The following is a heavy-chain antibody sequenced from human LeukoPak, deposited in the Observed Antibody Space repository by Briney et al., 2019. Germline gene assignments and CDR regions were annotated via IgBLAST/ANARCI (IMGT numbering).Heavy chain of an antibody. V-gene: IGHV3-21*01. CDR2: ISSSSSYI. CDR1: GFTFSSYS. CDR3: ARDSDSSSWFRDYYYYGMDV. Sequence: PGGALRLSCAASGFTFSSYSMNWVRQAPGKGLEWVSSISSSSSYIYYADSVKGRFTISRDNAKNSLYLQMNGLRAEDAAVYYCARDSDSSSWFRDYYYYGMDVWGQGTTVTVSS. D-gene: IGHD6-13*01. J-gene: IGHJ6*02.